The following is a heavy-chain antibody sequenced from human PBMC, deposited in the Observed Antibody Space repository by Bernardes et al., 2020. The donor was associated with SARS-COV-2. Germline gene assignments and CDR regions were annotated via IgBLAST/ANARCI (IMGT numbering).Heavy chain of an antibody. CDR3: VRADCASSSCHGGAYGV. J-gene: IGHJ3*01. D-gene: IGHD2-2*01. V-gene: IGHV3-74*03. Sequence: GGSLRLSCAASGFTFSSYWMHWVRQVPGKGLVWVSRISYDGSTIAYADSVKGRFTISRDNAKNTLSLQMNSLRVDDTAVYYCVRADCASSSCHGGAYGVWAQGTLVTVSS. CDR1: GFTFSSYW. CDR2: ISYDGSTI.